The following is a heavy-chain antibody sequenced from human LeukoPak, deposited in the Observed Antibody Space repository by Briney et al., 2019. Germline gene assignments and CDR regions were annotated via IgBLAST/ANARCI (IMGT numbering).Heavy chain of an antibody. D-gene: IGHD3-10*01. CDR3: ARDDYYGSGSYSFLFDY. V-gene: IGHV3-48*03. CDR2: ISSSGSNI. Sequence: GGSLRLSCAASGFTLYSYEMNWVRQAPGKGLEWVSYISSSGSNIYYADSVKGRFTISRDNAKNSLYLQMNSLRAEDTAVYYCARDDYYGSGSYSFLFDYWGQGTLVTVSS. J-gene: IGHJ4*02. CDR1: GFTLYSYE.